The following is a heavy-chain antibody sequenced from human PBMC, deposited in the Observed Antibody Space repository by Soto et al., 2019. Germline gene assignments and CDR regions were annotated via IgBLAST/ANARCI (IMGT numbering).Heavy chain of an antibody. CDR3: ARDRGMYSSSWYIAYY. CDR2: ISAYNGNT. CDR1: GYTFTSYG. Sequence: ASVKVSCKASGYTFTSYGISWVRQARGQGLEWMGWISAYNGNTNYAQKLQGRVTMTTDTSTSTAYMELRSLRSDDTAVYYCARDRGMYSSSWYIAYYWGQGTLVTVSS. D-gene: IGHD6-13*01. J-gene: IGHJ4*02. V-gene: IGHV1-18*01.